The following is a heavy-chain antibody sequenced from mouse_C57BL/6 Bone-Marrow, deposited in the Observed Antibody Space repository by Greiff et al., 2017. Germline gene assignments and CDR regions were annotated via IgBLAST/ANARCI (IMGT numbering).Heavy chain of an antibody. J-gene: IGHJ4*01. CDR1: GFSLTSYG. CDR2: IWSDGST. CDR3: AREGYYGSSYSYYAMDY. Sequence: QVQLQQSGPGLVAPSQSLSITCTVSGFSLTSYGVHWVRQPPGKGLEWLVVIWSDGSTTYNSALKSRLSISKDNSKSQVFLKMNSLQTDDTAMYYCAREGYYGSSYSYYAMDYWGQGTSVTVSS. D-gene: IGHD1-1*01. V-gene: IGHV2-6*03.